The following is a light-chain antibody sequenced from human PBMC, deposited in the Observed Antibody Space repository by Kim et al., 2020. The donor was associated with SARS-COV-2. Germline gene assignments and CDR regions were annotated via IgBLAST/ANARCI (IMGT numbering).Light chain of an antibody. V-gene: IGLV1-44*01. CDR1: RSNIGLNA. CDR2: DND. CDR3: GTWDDSLDAWV. J-gene: IGLJ3*02. Sequence: QSVLTQPPSASGTPGQRVAIFCSGSRSNIGLNAVSWYQLFPGTAPKLVICDNDRRPSGVPDRISGSKAGTSASLALSGLQSEDEADYYCGTWDDSLDAWVFGGGTQLTVL.